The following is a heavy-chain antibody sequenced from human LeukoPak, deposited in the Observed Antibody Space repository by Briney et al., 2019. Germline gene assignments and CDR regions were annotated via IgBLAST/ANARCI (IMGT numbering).Heavy chain of an antibody. D-gene: IGHD6-19*01. Sequence: SETLSLTCTVSSYSISSGYYWGWIRQPPGKGLEWIGSIYHSESTYYNPSLKSRITMSVDTSKNQFSLKLTSVTAADTAVYYCARDGEYSSGWLRYWGQGTLVTVSS. CDR1: SYSISSGYY. V-gene: IGHV4-38-2*02. CDR3: ARDGEYSSGWLRY. CDR2: IYHSEST. J-gene: IGHJ4*02.